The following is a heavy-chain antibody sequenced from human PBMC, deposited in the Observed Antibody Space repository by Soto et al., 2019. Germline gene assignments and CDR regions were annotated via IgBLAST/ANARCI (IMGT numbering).Heavy chain of an antibody. CDR3: ARGGIASVPAALSFYDDYTNFRFDA. J-gene: IGHJ3*01. CDR1: GGSFSDFA. D-gene: IGHD4-4*01. Sequence: QVQLAQSGAEVRKPGSSVNVSCRASGGSFSDFAFSWVRQAPGQGREWMGAVIPMFAATKYAQSFQDRVTISAYASTKSVYLALSSHTSDDAAVYYCARGGIASVPAALSFYDDYTNFRFDAWGHGT. CDR2: VIPMFAAT. V-gene: IGHV1-69*01.